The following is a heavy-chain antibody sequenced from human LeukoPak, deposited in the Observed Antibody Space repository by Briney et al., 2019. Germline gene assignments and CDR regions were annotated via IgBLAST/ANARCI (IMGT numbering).Heavy chain of an antibody. CDR3: ASQGRDGSGWY. D-gene: IGHD6-19*01. CDR2: MNEYSTTI. V-gene: IGHV3-74*01. Sequence: GGSLRLSCAASGFPFNSFWMHWVRQAPGKGLVWVSDMNEYSTTIRYADSVKGRFTISRDNAKSILYLQMNSLRAEDTAVYYCASQGRDGSGWY. J-gene: IGHJ2*01. CDR1: GFPFNSFW.